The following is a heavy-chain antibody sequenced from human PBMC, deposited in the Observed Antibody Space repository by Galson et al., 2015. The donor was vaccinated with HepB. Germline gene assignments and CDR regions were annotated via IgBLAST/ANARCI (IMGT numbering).Heavy chain of an antibody. J-gene: IGHJ5*02. CDR3: ARNLGVAVADKGNWFDP. D-gene: IGHD6-19*01. Sequence: SVKVSCKASGGTFSSYTISWVRQAPGQGLEWMGRIIPILGIANYAQKFQGRVTITADKSTSTAYMELSSLRSEDTAVYYCARNLGVAVADKGNWFDPWGQGTLVTVSS. CDR2: IIPILGIA. V-gene: IGHV1-69*02. CDR1: GGTFSSYT.